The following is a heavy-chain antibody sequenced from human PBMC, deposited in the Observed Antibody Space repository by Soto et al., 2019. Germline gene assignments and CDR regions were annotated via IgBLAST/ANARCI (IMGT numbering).Heavy chain of an antibody. CDR3: ATDKGVAGPNWFDP. J-gene: IGHJ5*02. D-gene: IGHD6-19*01. CDR1: GGSISSYY. Sequence: QVQLQESGPGLVKPSETLSLTCTVSGGSISSYYWSWIRQPAGKGLEWIGRIYTSGSTNYRPSLKSRVTMSVDTSKNQFSLKRSSVTAADTAVYYCATDKGVAGPNWFDPWGQGTLVTVSS. CDR2: IYTSGST. V-gene: IGHV4-4*07.